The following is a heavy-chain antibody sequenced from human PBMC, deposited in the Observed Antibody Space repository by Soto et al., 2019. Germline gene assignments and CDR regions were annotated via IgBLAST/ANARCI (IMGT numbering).Heavy chain of an antibody. CDR2: ISPYSGKT. Sequence: QIQLVQSGSEVREPGASAKVSCKTSGYTFTNNDVCWVRQAPGQGLEWMGWISPYSGKTNYARKFRDRVNMTADTSTSTVYMELGSLTSDDTAVYYCAREGLLLLPDYWGQGTLVTVSS. J-gene: IGHJ4*02. CDR1: GYTFTNND. CDR3: AREGLLLLPDY. D-gene: IGHD3-22*01. V-gene: IGHV1-18*01.